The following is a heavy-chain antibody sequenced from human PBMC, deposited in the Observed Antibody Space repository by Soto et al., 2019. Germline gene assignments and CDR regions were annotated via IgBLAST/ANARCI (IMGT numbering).Heavy chain of an antibody. CDR1: GFTFSSYG. CDR3: ARDRGPKWELEYYFDY. J-gene: IGHJ4*02. CDR2: IWYDGSNK. V-gene: IGHV3-33*01. D-gene: IGHD1-26*01. Sequence: GGSLRLSCAASGFTFSSYGMHWVRQAPGKGLEWVAVIWYDGSNKYYADSVKGRFTISRDNSKNTLYLQMNSLRAEDTAVYYCARDRGPKWELEYYFDYWGQRTLVTVSS.